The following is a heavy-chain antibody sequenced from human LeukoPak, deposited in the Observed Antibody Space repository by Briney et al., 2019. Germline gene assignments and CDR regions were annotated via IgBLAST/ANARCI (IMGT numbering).Heavy chain of an antibody. CDR1: GFTFSSYG. V-gene: IGHV3-23*01. CDR3: ARDRASEDILTGYPLTHHFDY. CDR2: ISGSGGST. J-gene: IGHJ4*02. D-gene: IGHD3-9*01. Sequence: PGGSLRLSCAASGFTFSSYGMSWVRQAPGKGLEWVSAISGSGGSTYYADSVKGRFTISRDNSKNTLYLQMNSLRAEDTAVYYCARDRASEDILTGYPLTHHFDYWGQGTLVTVSS.